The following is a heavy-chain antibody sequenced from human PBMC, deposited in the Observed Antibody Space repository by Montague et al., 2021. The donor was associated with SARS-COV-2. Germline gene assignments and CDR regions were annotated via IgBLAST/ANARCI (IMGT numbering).Heavy chain of an antibody. CDR3: SRGGGMIRGVVDF. CDR1: GFTFDDYG. Sequence: SLRLSCAASGFTFDDYGMSWVRQVPGKGLEWVSGISRSGDRTAYXDSVKGRFTISRDNAKNSLYLQMNSLRLEDTAFYHCSRGGGMIRGVVDFWGQGILVSVSS. J-gene: IGHJ4*02. CDR2: ISRSGDRT. D-gene: IGHD3-10*01. V-gene: IGHV3-20*01.